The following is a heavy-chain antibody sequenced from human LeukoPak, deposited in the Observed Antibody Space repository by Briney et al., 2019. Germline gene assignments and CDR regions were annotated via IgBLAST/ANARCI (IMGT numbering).Heavy chain of an antibody. CDR2: INPSGGST. Sequence: ASVKVSCKASGYTFTSYYMHWVRQAPGQGLEWMGIINPSGGSTSYAQKFQGRVTMTRDTSTSTVYMELSSLRSEDTAVYYCARGPLIAAATVFYYYGMDVWGQGTTVTVSS. D-gene: IGHD6-13*01. V-gene: IGHV1-46*01. J-gene: IGHJ6*02. CDR3: ARGPLIAAATVFYYYGMDV. CDR1: GYTFTSYY.